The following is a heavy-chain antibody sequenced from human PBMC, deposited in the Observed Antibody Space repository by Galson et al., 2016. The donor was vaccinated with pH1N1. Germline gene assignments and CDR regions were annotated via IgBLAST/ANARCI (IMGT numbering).Heavy chain of an antibody. CDR1: GGSISSSSYY. CDR2: IYYSGST. Sequence: ETLSLTCTVSGGSISSSSYYWGWIRQPPGKGLEWIGSIYYSGSTYYNSSLKSRVTISVDTSKNQFSLKLSSVTAAETAVYYCARSLMNQFEAFDIWGQGTMVTVSS. J-gene: IGHJ3*02. V-gene: IGHV4-39*01. CDR3: ARSLMNQFEAFDI. D-gene: IGHD1-14*01.